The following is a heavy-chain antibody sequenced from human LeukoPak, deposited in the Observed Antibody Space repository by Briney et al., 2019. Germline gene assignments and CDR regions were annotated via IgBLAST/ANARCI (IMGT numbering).Heavy chain of an antibody. D-gene: IGHD5-24*01. V-gene: IGHV3-23*01. CDR2: ISGSGGST. CDR1: GFTFSSYG. Sequence: GGTLRLSCAASGFTFSSYGMSWVRQAPGKGLEWVSAISGSGGSTYYADSVKGRFTISRDNSKNTLYLQMNSLRTEDTAVYYCAKDARWLQPYYFDYRGQGTLVTVSS. CDR3: AKDARWLQPYYFDY. J-gene: IGHJ4*02.